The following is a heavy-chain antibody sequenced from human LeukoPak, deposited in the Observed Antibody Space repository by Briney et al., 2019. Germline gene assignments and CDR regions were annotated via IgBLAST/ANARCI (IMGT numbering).Heavy chain of an antibody. V-gene: IGHV1-46*01. CDR3: ARDPILEWLPRPDAFDI. CDR2: INPSGGST. J-gene: IGHJ3*02. Sequence: ASVKVSCKASGYTFTSYYLHWVRHAPVQGLEWMGIINPSGGSTSYAQKFQGRVTMTRDMSTSTVYMELSSLRSEDTAVYYCARDPILEWLPRPDAFDIWGQGTMVTVSS. D-gene: IGHD3-3*01. CDR1: GYTFTSYY.